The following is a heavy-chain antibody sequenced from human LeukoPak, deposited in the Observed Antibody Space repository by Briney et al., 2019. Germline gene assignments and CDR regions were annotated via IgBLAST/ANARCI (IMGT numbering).Heavy chain of an antibody. Sequence: GGSLRLSCAASGFTFSNYGMHRVRQAPGKGLEWVAVISYDGSNKYYADSVKGRFAISRDNSKNTLYLQMNSLRAEDTAVYYCAKAYGYCTTTSCSHEEFDYWGQGTLVTVSS. CDR3: AKAYGYCTTTSCSHEEFDY. D-gene: IGHD2-2*01. CDR2: ISYDGSNK. CDR1: GFTFSNYG. V-gene: IGHV3-30*18. J-gene: IGHJ4*02.